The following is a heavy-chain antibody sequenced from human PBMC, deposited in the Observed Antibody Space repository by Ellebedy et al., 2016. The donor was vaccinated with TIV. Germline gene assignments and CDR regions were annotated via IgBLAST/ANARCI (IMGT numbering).Heavy chain of an antibody. CDR2: LTADGRST. CDR3: RPGHYSDA. CDR1: GFSLSNSF. V-gene: IGHV3-23*01. J-gene: IGHJ4*02. Sequence: GGSLRLXXAASGFSLSNSFMSWIRQAPGKGLEWVSTLTADGRSTHFADSVKGRFTISRDNSKNTVYLQMNSLRSEDTAVYYCRPGHYSDAWGQGTLATVSS.